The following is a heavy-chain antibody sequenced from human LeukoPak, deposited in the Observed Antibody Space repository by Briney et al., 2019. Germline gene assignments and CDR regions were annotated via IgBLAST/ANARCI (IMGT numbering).Heavy chain of an antibody. V-gene: IGHV1-46*01. J-gene: IGHJ2*01. D-gene: IGHD3-22*01. CDR1: GYTFTSYY. Sequence: ASVKVSCKASGYTFTSYYMHWVRQAPGQGLEWMGLINPSGGTTSYAQKFRRRVTMTRDTSTSTVYMELSSLRSEGTAVYYCARGPTYYYDSSGYSEAWYFDLWGRGTLVTVSS. CDR2: INPSGGTT. CDR3: ARGPTYYYDSSGYSEAWYFDL.